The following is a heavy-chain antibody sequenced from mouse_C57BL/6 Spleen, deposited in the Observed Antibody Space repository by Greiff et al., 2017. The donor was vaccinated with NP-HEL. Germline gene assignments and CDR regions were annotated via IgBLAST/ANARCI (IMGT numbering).Heavy chain of an antibody. CDR1: GFTFSSYG. CDR2: ISSGGSYT. J-gene: IGHJ3*01. V-gene: IGHV5-6*01. Sequence: EVQLVESGGDLVKPGGSLKLSCAASGFTFSSYGMSWVRQTPDKRLEWVATISSGGSYTYYLDSVKGRFTISRDNAKNTLYLQMSSLKSEDTAMYYCARDSNWDGAWFAYWGQGTLVTVSA. D-gene: IGHD4-1*01. CDR3: ARDSNWDGAWFAY.